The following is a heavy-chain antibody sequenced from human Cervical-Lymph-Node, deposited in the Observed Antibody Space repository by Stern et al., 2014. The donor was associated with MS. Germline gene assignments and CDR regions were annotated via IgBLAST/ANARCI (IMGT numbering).Heavy chain of an antibody. CDR3: AHRRVQSDAWPTTFDY. Sequence: QVTLKESGPTLVKPTQTLTLTCSFSGFSLSTSGVNVGWFRQAPGKALEWLGFNFWDDDKRYRPPLKTRLTITKHASENQVVLTMTNVDPLDTATYYCAHRRVQSDAWPTTFDYWGPGTLVTVSS. J-gene: IGHJ4*02. CDR1: GFSLSTSGVN. D-gene: IGHD1-1*01. CDR2: NFWDDDK. V-gene: IGHV2-5*02.